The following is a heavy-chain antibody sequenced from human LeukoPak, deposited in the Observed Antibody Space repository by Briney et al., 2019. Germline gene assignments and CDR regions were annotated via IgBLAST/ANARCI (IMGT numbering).Heavy chain of an antibody. V-gene: IGHV4-4*07. J-gene: IGHJ4*02. CDR1: DASITNYY. CDR2: IYTSGST. D-gene: IGHD4-17*01. Sequence: PSETLSLTCTVSDASITNYYWGWIRQPAGKGLEWIGRIYTSGSTDYNPSLRSRLTISVDTSKNQFSLKLRSVTAADTAVYYCARLTTVTTYDYWGQGTLVTVSS. CDR3: ARLTTVTTYDY.